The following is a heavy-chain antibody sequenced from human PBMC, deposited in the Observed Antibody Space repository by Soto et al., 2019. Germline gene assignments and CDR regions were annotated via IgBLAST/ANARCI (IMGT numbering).Heavy chain of an antibody. CDR1: GGSISSINW. D-gene: IGHD3-10*01. V-gene: IGHV4-4*02. J-gene: IGHJ6*02. Sequence: TETLSLTCAVSGGSISSINWWSWVRQPPGKGLQWIWEIYHSGSTNYNPSLKSRVTISVHKSKNQFSLKLSSVTAADTAVYYCARLRKGSYYYYGMYXWGQGTTVTVS. CDR2: IYHSGST. CDR3: ARLRKGSYYYYGMYX.